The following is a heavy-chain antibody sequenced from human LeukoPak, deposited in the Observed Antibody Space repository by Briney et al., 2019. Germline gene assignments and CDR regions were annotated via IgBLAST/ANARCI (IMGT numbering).Heavy chain of an antibody. V-gene: IGHV4-59*02. D-gene: IGHD4-17*01. CDR1: GGSVSTYY. CDR3: ARENGDYAFDY. CDR2: IHESGSS. Sequence: SETLSLTCSVSGGSVSTYYWSWIRQPPGRGLEWVGSIHESGSSNSNSSLKSRVTISLDTSKNQFSLRLSSVIVADTAVYYCARENGDYAFDYWGQGTLVTVSS. J-gene: IGHJ4*02.